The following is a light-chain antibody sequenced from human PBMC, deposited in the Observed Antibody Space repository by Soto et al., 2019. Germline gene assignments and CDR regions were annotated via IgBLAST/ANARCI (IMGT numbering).Light chain of an antibody. CDR3: LQYSDYPWT. CDR2: KAS. V-gene: IGKV1-5*03. Sequence: DIQMTQSPSTLSASVGDRVTITCRASQSISSWLAWYQQKPGKAPKLLISKASSLESGVPSRFSGSGSGTEFTLTISSLQPDDFATYYCLQYSDYPWTFGQGTKVEIK. CDR1: QSISSW. J-gene: IGKJ1*01.